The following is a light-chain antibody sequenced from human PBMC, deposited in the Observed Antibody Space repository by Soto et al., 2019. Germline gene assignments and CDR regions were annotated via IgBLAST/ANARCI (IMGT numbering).Light chain of an antibody. V-gene: IGKV1-9*01. Sequence: DIQLTQSPSFLSASVGDRVTITCPASQDISSFLAWYQQKPGKAPNLLIFTVSTLQSGVPSRFSGSGSGTEFTLTISSLQPEDFATYYCQQLKTYPRTFGQGTRWIS. CDR3: QQLKTYPRT. J-gene: IGKJ1*01. CDR2: TVS. CDR1: QDISSF.